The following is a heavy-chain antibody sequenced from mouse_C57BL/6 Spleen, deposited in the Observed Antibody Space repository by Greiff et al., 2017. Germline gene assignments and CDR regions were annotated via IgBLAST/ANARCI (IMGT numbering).Heavy chain of an antibody. CDR3: ARGSYYGSSSYFDV. CDR2: IYPGSGNT. J-gene: IGHJ1*03. Sequence: QVQLQQSGAELVRPGASVKLSCKASGYTFTDYYINWVKQRPGQGLEWIARIYPGSGNTYYNEKFKGKATLTAEKSSSTAYMQLSSLTSEDSAVYFCARGSYYGSSSYFDVWGTGTTVTVSS. V-gene: IGHV1-76*01. D-gene: IGHD1-1*01. CDR1: GYTFTDYY.